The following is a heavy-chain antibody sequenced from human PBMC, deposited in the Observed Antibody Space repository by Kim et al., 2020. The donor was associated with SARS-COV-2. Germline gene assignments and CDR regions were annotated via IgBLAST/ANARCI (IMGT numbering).Heavy chain of an antibody. D-gene: IGHD3-22*01. CDR1: GGSISSSSYY. CDR3: ARGLTMIVVVIPGAWFDP. V-gene: IGHV4-39*01. Sequence: SETLSLTCTVSGGSISSSSYYWGWIRQPPGKGLEWIGSIYYSGSTYYNPSLKSRVTISVDTSKNQFSLKLSSVTAADTAVYYCARGLTMIVVVIPGAWFDPWGPGAPVTVSS. J-gene: IGHJ5*02. CDR2: IYYSGST.